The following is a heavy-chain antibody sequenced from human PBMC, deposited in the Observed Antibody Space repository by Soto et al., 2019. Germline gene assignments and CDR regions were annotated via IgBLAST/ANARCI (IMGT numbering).Heavy chain of an antibody. CDR1: GFTFDDYA. CDR3: AKTYYYGSGSYYFFDY. V-gene: IGHV3-9*01. CDR2: ISWNSGSI. J-gene: IGHJ4*02. D-gene: IGHD3-10*01. Sequence: GGSLRLSCAASGFTFDDYAMHWVRQAPGKGLEWVSGISWNSGSIGYADSVKGRFTISRDNAKNSLYLQMNSLRAEDTALYYCAKTYYYGSGSYYFFDYWGQGTLVPVSS.